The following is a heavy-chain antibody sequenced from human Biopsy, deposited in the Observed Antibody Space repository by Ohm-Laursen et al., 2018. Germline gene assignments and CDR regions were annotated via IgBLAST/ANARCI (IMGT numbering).Heavy chain of an antibody. J-gene: IGHJ6*02. V-gene: IGHV3-74*01. CDR1: GFTFDDYG. CDR2: IYNLGTST. D-gene: IGHD4-17*01. CDR3: ARGFGDHLSATDYGMDV. Sequence: SLRLSCTASGFTFDDYGMNWVRQAPGKGLAWVSHIYNLGTSTNYADSVRGRFTISRDNAKNTLFLQMNSLRVEDTAVYFCARGFGDHLSATDYGMDVWGQGTTVTVSS.